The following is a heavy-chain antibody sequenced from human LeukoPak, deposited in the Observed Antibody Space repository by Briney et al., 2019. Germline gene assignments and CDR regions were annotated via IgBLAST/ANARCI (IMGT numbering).Heavy chain of an antibody. J-gene: IGHJ5*02. D-gene: IGHD6-19*01. CDR1: GFTFSAYN. V-gene: IGHV3-21*01. Sequence: GGSQRLSCAASGFTFSAYNMNWVRQAPGKGLEWVSSITSSSSYIYYADSVKGRFTISRDNAKNSLYLQMNSLRAEDTAVYYCATPARGGSALPWGQGTLVTVSS. CDR2: ITSSSSYI. CDR3: ATPARGGSALP.